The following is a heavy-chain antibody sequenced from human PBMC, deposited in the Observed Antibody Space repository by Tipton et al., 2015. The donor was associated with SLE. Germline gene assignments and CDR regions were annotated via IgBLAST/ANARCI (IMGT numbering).Heavy chain of an antibody. CDR1: GGSISSYY. V-gene: IGHV4-4*07. D-gene: IGHD3-16*01. CDR2: IYTSGST. J-gene: IGHJ3*01. CDR3: ARDGSRWGGDAFDL. Sequence: TLSLTCTVSGGSISSYYWSWIRQPAGKGLAWIWRIYTSGSTNYNPSLKSRVTMSVDTSKNQFSLKLRSVTAADTAVYYCARDGSRWGGDAFDLWGQGTMVTVSS.